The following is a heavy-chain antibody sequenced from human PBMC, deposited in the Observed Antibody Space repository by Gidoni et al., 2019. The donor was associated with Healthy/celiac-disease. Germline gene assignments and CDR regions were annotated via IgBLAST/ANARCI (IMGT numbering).Heavy chain of an antibody. J-gene: IGHJ4*02. Sequence: QVQLVQSGAEVKKPGSSVKVSCKASGGTVSSYAISWVRQGPGQGLEWMGGIIPIFGTANYAQKFQGRVTITADESTSTAYMELSSLRSEDTAVYYCARGGGYGITGTYDYWGQGTLVTVSS. CDR3: ARGGGYGITGTYDY. D-gene: IGHD1-20*01. V-gene: IGHV1-69*01. CDR1: GGTVSSYA. CDR2: IIPIFGTA.